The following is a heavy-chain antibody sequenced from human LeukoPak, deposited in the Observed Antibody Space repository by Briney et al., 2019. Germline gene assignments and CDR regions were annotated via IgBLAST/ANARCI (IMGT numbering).Heavy chain of an antibody. Sequence: SETLSLTCTVSGGSISSSSYYWGWVRQPPGKGLEWIGSVFSSGSTYYNPSLKSPVTISVDTSKNQFSLKLSSVTAADTAVYYCARLPWGAYSSFDPWGQGTLVTVSS. D-gene: IGHD3-16*01. CDR1: GGSISSSSYY. J-gene: IGHJ5*02. V-gene: IGHV4-39*01. CDR3: ARLPWGAYSSFDP. CDR2: VFSSGST.